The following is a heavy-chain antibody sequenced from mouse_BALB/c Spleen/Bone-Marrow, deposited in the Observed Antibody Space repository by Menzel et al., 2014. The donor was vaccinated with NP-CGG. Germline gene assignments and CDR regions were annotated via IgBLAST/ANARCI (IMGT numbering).Heavy chain of an antibody. V-gene: IGHV2-5*01. CDR3: AKIGTTTGAMDY. CDR2: IWRGGST. CDR1: GFSLTSYG. J-gene: IGHJ4*01. D-gene: IGHD2-14*01. Sequence: VHLVESGPGLVQPSQSLSITCTVSGFSLTSYGVHWVRRSPGKGLEWLGVIWRGGSTDYNAAFMSRLSITKDNSKSQVFFKMNSLQADDTAIYYCAKIGTTTGAMDYWGQGTSVTVSS.